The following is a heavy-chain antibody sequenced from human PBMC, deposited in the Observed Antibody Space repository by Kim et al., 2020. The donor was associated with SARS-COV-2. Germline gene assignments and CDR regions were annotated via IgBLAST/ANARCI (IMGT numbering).Heavy chain of an antibody. Sequence: SESATYTPTLKSRVTISVDTSKNQFSLRLSSMTAADTGVYYCARRIGTDYWGQGTLVTVSS. CDR3: ARRIGTDY. J-gene: IGHJ4*02. CDR2: SESA. D-gene: IGHD1-1*01. V-gene: IGHV4-59*01.